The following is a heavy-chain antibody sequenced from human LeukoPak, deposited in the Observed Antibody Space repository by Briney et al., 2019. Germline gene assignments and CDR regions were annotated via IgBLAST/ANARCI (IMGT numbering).Heavy chain of an antibody. Sequence: SETLSLPCTVSGGSISSSSYYWGWIRQPPGKGLEWIGSIYYSGSTYYNPSLKSRVTISVDTSKNQFSLKLSSVTAADTAVYYCARDGRSIAARRGGYYYYMDVWGKGTTVTVSS. CDR1: GGSISSSSYY. V-gene: IGHV4-39*07. CDR2: IYYSGST. D-gene: IGHD6-6*01. J-gene: IGHJ6*03. CDR3: ARDGRSIAARRGGYYYYMDV.